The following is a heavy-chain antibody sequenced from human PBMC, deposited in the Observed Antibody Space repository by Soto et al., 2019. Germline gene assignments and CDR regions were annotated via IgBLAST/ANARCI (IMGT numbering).Heavy chain of an antibody. D-gene: IGHD6-19*01. CDR2: ISYDGSNK. V-gene: IGHV3-30-3*01. Sequence: LRLSCAASGFTFSSCAMHWVRQAPGKGLEWVAVISYDGSNKYYADSVKGRFTISRDNSKNTLYLQMNSLRAEDTAVYYCARDRAFPHSSGWYRLDYWGQGTLVTVSS. J-gene: IGHJ4*02. CDR3: ARDRAFPHSSGWYRLDY. CDR1: GFTFSSCA.